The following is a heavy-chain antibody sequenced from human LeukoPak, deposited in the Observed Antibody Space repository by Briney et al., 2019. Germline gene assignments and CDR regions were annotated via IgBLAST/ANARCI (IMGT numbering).Heavy chain of an antibody. CDR1: GLTFSTYA. J-gene: IGHJ4*02. V-gene: IGHV3-23*01. CDR3: AKVRLGEFSSIDY. CDR2: ISGSGDTT. Sequence: PGGSLRVSCAASGLTFSTYAMSWVRQAPGKGLEWVSGISGSGDTTSYADSVKGRFTISRDNSKNTLYLQMNSLRAEDTAVYYCAKVRLGEFSSIDYWGQGTLVTVSS. D-gene: IGHD3-16*02.